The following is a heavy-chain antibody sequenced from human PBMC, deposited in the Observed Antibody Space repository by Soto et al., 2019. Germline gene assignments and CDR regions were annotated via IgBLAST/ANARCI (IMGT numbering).Heavy chain of an antibody. V-gene: IGHV1-18*01. CDR2: ISAYSGNT. J-gene: IGHJ6*02. CDR3: ARRGYSSGWYYYGMDV. CDR1: GYTFTSYG. Sequence: ASVKVSCKASGYTFTSYGISWVRQAPGQGLEWMGWISAYSGNTNYAQKLQGRVTMTTDTSTSTAYMELRSLRSDDTAVYYCARRGYSSGWYYYGMDVWGQGTTVTVSS. D-gene: IGHD6-19*01.